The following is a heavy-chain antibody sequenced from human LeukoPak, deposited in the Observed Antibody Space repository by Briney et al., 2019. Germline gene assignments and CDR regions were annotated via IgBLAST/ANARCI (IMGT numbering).Heavy chain of an antibody. V-gene: IGHV3-48*03. CDR1: GFTFSSYE. J-gene: IGHJ4*02. Sequence: PGGSLPLSRAASGFTFSSYEMNWVRQAPGQGLEWISYINGIGSTIYYADSVKGRFTISRDNAKNSLYLQMDSLRAEDTAVYYCARDRPEEGYLFVYWGRKTLVTVSS. CDR2: INGIGSTI. CDR3: ARDRPEEGYLFVY. D-gene: IGHD5-18*01.